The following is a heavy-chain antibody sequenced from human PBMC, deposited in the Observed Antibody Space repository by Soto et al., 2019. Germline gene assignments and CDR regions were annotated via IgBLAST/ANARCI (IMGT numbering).Heavy chain of an antibody. CDR1: GASITTYY. D-gene: IGHD3-10*01. V-gene: IGHV4-59*01. CDR3: ARDWDSSGLFDP. J-gene: IGHJ5*02. CDR2: ISYSGST. Sequence: SETLSLTXSVSGASITTYYWSWIRQPPGKGLEWIGSISYSGSTKYNPSLESRVMISLDTSKNQLSLRLTSVTAADTALYYCARDWDSSGLFDPWGQGALVTVSS.